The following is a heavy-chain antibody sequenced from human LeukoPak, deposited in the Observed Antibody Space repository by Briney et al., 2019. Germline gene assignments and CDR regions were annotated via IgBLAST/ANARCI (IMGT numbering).Heavy chain of an antibody. V-gene: IGHV4-34*01. CDR2: INHSGST. J-gene: IGHJ6*03. Sequence: SETLSLTCAVYGGSFSGYYWSWIRQPPGKGLEWIGEINHSGSTNYNPSLKSRVTISVDTSKNKFSLKLSSVTAADTAVYYCARGRDCSSTSCYSYYYYYYMDVWGKGTTVTVSS. CDR3: ARGRDCSSTSCYSYYYYYYMDV. D-gene: IGHD2-2*01. CDR1: GGSFSGYY.